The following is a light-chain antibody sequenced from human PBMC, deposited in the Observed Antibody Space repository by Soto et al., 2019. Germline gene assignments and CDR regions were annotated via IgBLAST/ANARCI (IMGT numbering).Light chain of an antibody. J-gene: IGLJ1*01. CDR3: SSYAGSNIYV. V-gene: IGLV2-8*01. Sequence: PSASGSPGQSVTFSCTGTSSDVGRYNYVSWYQQHPGKAPKLLIYGVTQRPSGVPDRFSGSKSGNTASLTVSGLQDEDEGYYYCSSYAGSNIYVFGTGTKVTVL. CDR1: SSDVGRYNY. CDR2: GVT.